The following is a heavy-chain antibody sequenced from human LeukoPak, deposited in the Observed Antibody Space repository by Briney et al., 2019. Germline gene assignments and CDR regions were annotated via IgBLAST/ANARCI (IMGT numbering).Heavy chain of an antibody. CDR3: AKDSITMVRGVISY. CDR2: IRYDGSNK. J-gene: IGHJ4*02. Sequence: GGSLRLSCAASGFTFSSYGMHWVRQAPGKGLEWVAFIRYDGSNKYYADSVKGRFTISRDNSKNTLYLQMNSLRAEDTAVYYCAKDSITMVRGVISYWGQGTLVTVSS. CDR1: GFTFSSYG. D-gene: IGHD3-10*01. V-gene: IGHV3-30*02.